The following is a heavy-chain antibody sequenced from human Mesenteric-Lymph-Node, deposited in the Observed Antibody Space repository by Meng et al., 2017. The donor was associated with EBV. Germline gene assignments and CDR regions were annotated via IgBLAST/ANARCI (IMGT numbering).Heavy chain of an antibody. CDR2: INRVGST. D-gene: IGHD3-10*01. V-gene: IGHV4-34*01. CDR3: VRCGAVTLVQGGPDH. Sequence: VQPMHGGAGLLQPANTLSLTWGVSGGSFGGYFWSWIRQPPGKGLEWIGEINRVGSTNYNPSLKSRLTMSVETSKNHFSLKLTSVTAADTAVYYCVRCGAVTLVQGGPDHWGQGTLVTVSS. CDR1: GGSFGGYF. J-gene: IGHJ4*02.